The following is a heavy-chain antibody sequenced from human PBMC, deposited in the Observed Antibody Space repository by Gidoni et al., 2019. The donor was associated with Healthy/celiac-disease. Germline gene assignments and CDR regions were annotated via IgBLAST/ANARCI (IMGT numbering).Heavy chain of an antibody. V-gene: IGHV3-7*01. CDR2: IKQDGSEK. J-gene: IGHJ5*02. CDR1: GFTFSSYW. Sequence: EVQLVESGGGLVQPGGSLRLSCAASGFTFSSYWMSWVRQAPGKGLEWVANIKQDGSEKYYVDSVKGRFTISRDNAKNSLYLQMNSLRAEDTAVYYCARVVVVVAAKRGWFDPWGQGTLVTVSS. D-gene: IGHD2-15*01. CDR3: ARVVVVVAAKRGWFDP.